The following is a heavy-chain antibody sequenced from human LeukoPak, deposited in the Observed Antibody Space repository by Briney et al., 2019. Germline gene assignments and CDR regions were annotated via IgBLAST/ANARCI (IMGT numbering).Heavy chain of an antibody. CDR2: ISSSSSYI. Sequence: PGGSLRLSCAVSGXTFSSYSIDWVRQAPGKGLEWASYISSSSSYIYYADSVKGRFTISRDNDKNSVYLQMNSLRDEDTAVYYCARVYRSGYSVDYWGQGTLVTVSS. CDR1: GXTFSSYS. V-gene: IGHV3-48*02. J-gene: IGHJ4*02. D-gene: IGHD6-19*01. CDR3: ARVYRSGYSVDY.